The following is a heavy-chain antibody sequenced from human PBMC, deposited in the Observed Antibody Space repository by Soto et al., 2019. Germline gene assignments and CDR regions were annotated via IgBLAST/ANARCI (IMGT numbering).Heavy chain of an antibody. CDR1: GGSISSGSYY. J-gene: IGHJ4*02. V-gene: IGHV4-31*03. CDR2: IYYSGST. Sequence: SVTKSLTCTLAGGSISSGSYYWSWIHQHPGKGLEWIGYIYYSGSTYYNASLKSRVTLSVDKSKNQFSLKLSTVTAADTAVYYCARDTYYFDYWGQGTLVTVSS. CDR3: ARDTYYFDY.